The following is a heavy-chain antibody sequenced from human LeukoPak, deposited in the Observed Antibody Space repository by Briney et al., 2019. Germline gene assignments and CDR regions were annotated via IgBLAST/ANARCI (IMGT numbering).Heavy chain of an antibody. CDR3: ARDSFSVAGYYYYYGMDV. CDR1: GVSISSYY. Sequence: SETLSLTCTVSGVSISSYYWSWLRQPAGKGLEGIGRIYTSGSTNYNPSLKSRVTMSVDTSKNQFSLKLSSVTAADTAVYYCARDSFSVAGYYYYYGMDVWGQGTTVTVSS. J-gene: IGHJ6*02. V-gene: IGHV4-4*07. D-gene: IGHD6-19*01. CDR2: IYTSGST.